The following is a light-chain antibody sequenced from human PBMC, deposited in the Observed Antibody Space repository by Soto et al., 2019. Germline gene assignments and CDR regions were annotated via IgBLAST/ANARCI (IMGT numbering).Light chain of an antibody. J-gene: IGLJ2*01. CDR2: DVS. V-gene: IGLV2-11*01. CDR1: SSDVGGYNY. Sequence: QSALTQPRSVSGSPGQSVTISCTGTSSDVGGYNYVSWYQQHPGKAPKLMIYDVSKRPSGVPDRLSGSKSGNTASLTISGLQAEDEADYYCCSYAGSPHVVFGGGTKLTVL. CDR3: CSYAGSPHVV.